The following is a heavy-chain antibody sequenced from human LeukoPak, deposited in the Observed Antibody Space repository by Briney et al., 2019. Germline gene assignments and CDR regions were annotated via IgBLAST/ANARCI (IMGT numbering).Heavy chain of an antibody. Sequence: PSETLSLTCTVSGGSISSGGYYWSWIRQPPGKGLEWIGYIYHSGSTYYNPSLKSRVTISVDRSKNQFSLKLSSVTAADTAVYYCARDSYGGFGEFRPWFDPWGQGTLVTVSS. CDR2: IYHSGST. CDR3: ARDSYGGFGEFRPWFDP. D-gene: IGHD3-10*01. J-gene: IGHJ5*02. V-gene: IGHV4-30-2*01. CDR1: GGSISSGGYY.